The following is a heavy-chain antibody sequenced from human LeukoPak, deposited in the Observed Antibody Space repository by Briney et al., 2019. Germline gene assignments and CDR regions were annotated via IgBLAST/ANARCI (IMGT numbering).Heavy chain of an antibody. J-gene: IGHJ5*02. CDR1: GGSFSGYY. CDR2: INHSGST. CDR3: ATAGYSSSWRNWFDP. Sequence: SETLSLTCAVYGGSFSGYYWSWIRQPPGKGLEWIGEINHSGSTNYNPSLKSRVTISVDTSKSQFSLRLSSVTAADTAVYYCATAGYSSSWRNWFDPWGQGTLVTVSS. V-gene: IGHV4-34*01. D-gene: IGHD6-13*01.